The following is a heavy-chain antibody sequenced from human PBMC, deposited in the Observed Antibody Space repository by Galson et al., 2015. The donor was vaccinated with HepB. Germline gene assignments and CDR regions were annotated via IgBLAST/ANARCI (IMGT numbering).Heavy chain of an antibody. Sequence: SVKVSCKASGGTFSSYAISWVRQAPGQGLEWMGGIIPIFGTANYAQKFQGRVTITADESTSTAYMELSSLRSEDTAVYYCARGGPTFGAELGYWGQGTLVTVSS. CDR3: ARGGPTFGAELGY. J-gene: IGHJ4*02. D-gene: IGHD3-16*01. CDR2: IIPIFGTA. V-gene: IGHV1-69*13. CDR1: GGTFSSYA.